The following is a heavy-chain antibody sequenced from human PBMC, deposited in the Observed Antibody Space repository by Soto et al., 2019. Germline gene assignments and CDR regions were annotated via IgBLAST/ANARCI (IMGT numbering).Heavy chain of an antibody. V-gene: IGHV1-69*13. CDR1: GGTFSSYA. CDR3: ASELNYYGSGSYIPPFDY. D-gene: IGHD3-10*01. J-gene: IGHJ4*02. CDR2: IIPIFGTA. Sequence: ASVKVSCKASGGTFSSYAISWVRQAPGQGLEWMGGIIPIFGTANYAQKFQGGVTITADESTSTAYMELSSLRSEDTAVYYCASELNYYGSGSYIPPFDYRGQGTLVTVSS.